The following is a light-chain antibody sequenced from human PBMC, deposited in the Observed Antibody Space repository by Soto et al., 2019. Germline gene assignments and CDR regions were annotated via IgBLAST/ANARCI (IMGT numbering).Light chain of an antibody. Sequence: ETVMTQSPATLSVSPGERATLSCRASQSVSSNLAWYQQKPGQAPRLLIYGASNRATGIPDRISGSGSGTDFTLTISRLEPEDFAVYYCQQYGSSPWTFGQGTKV. CDR2: GAS. CDR3: QQYGSSPWT. J-gene: IGKJ1*01. V-gene: IGKV3-20*01. CDR1: QSVSSN.